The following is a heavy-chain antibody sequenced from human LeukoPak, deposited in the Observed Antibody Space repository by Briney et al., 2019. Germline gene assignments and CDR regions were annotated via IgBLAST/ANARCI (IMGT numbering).Heavy chain of an antibody. CDR3: ARVGYCSGGSWPGDAFDI. J-gene: IGHJ3*02. D-gene: IGHD2-15*01. CDR2: IIPIFGTA. Sequence: ASVKVSCKASGGTFSSYAISWVRQAPGQGLEWMGRIIPIFGTANYAQKFQGRVTITTDESTSTAYMELSSLRSEDTAVYYCARVGYCSGGSWPGDAFDIWGQGTMVTVSS. V-gene: IGHV1-69*05. CDR1: GGTFSSYA.